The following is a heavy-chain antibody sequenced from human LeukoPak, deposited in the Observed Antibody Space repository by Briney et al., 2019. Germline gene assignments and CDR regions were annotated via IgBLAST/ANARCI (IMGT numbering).Heavy chain of an antibody. CDR2: IIPILGIA. Sequence: SVKVSCKAAGGTFSSYAISWVRQAPGQGLEWMGRIIPILGIANYAQKFQGRVTITADKSTSTAYMELSSLRSEDTAVYYCASPDIVVVVAAMVSGAFDIWGQGTMVTVSS. CDR3: ASPDIVVVVAAMVSGAFDI. J-gene: IGHJ3*02. CDR1: GGTFSSYA. V-gene: IGHV1-69*04. D-gene: IGHD2-15*01.